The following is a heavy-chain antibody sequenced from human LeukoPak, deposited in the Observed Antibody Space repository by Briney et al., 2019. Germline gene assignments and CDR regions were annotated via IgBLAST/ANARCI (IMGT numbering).Heavy chain of an antibody. Sequence: SVKVSCRASGGTFSSYAISWVRQAPGQGLEWMGRIIPIFGTANYAQKFQGRVTITTDESTSTAYMELSSLRSEDTAVYYCARDSIAAAGARGSAFDIWGQGTMVTVSS. V-gene: IGHV1-69*05. CDR2: IIPIFGTA. J-gene: IGHJ3*02. CDR1: GGTFSSYA. CDR3: ARDSIAAAGARGSAFDI. D-gene: IGHD6-13*01.